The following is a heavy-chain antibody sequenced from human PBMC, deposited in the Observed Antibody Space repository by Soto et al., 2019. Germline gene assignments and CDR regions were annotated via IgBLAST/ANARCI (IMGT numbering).Heavy chain of an antibody. CDR3: ARERTGDPTFFDY. D-gene: IGHD1-1*01. V-gene: IGHV4-61*01. CDR1: GGSVSSSNYY. CDR2: IYYSGSA. J-gene: IGHJ4*02. Sequence: SETLSLTCIVSGGSVSSSNYYWSWIRQPPGKGLEWLGYIYYSGSASYNPSLKSRITVSVDTSKNQFSLKLSSVTAADTAVYYCARERTGDPTFFDYWGQGTLVTVSS.